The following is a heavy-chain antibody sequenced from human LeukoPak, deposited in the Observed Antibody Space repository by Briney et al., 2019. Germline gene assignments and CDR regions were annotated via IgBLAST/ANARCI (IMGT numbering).Heavy chain of an antibody. Sequence: SMKVSCKASGGTFSSYAISWVRQAPGQGLEWMGGIIPIFGTANYAQKFQGRVTITTDESTSTAYMELSSLRSEDTAVYYCARARVASNHNYYYYMDVWGKGTTVTVSS. D-gene: IGHD2-15*01. CDR1: GGTFSSYA. V-gene: IGHV1-69*05. J-gene: IGHJ6*03. CDR2: IIPIFGTA. CDR3: ARARVASNHNYYYYMDV.